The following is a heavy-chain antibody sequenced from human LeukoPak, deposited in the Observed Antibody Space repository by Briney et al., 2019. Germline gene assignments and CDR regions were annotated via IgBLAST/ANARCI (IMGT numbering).Heavy chain of an antibody. CDR2: INPSGGST. Sequence: ASVKVSCKASGGTFSSYAISWVRQAPGQGLEWMGIINPSGGSTSYAQKFQGRVTMTRDTSTSTVYMELSSLRSEDTAVYYCALSSSWYSGPSGYWGQGTLVTVSS. CDR3: ALSSSWYSGPSGY. V-gene: IGHV1-46*01. J-gene: IGHJ4*02. D-gene: IGHD6-13*01. CDR1: GGTFSSYA.